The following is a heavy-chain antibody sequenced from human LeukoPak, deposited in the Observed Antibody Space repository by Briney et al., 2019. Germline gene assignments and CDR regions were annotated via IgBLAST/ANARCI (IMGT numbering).Heavy chain of an antibody. CDR2: ISYDGSNK. J-gene: IGHJ4*02. D-gene: IGHD3-3*01. CDR1: GFTFSSYG. V-gene: IGHV3-30*03. CDR3: ARDQYYDFWSGYHTLDY. Sequence: PGGSLRLSCAASGFTFSSYGMHWVRQAPGKGLEWVAVISYDGSNKYYADSVKGRFTISRDNSKNTLYLQMNSLRAEDTAVYYCARDQYYDFWSGYHTLDYWGQGTLVTVSS.